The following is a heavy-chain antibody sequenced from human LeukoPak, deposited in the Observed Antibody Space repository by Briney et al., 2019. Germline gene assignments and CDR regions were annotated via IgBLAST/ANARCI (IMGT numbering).Heavy chain of an antibody. CDR1: GYTFTGYY. CDR2: ISAYNGNT. D-gene: IGHD3-10*01. V-gene: IGHV1-18*04. Sequence: ASVKVSCKASGYTFTGYYMHWVRQAPGQGLEWMGWISAYNGNTNYAQKLQGRVTMTTDTSTSTAYMELRSLRSDDTAVYYCASTRVLLWFGESLGHYGMDVWGQGTTVTVSS. CDR3: ASTRVLLWFGESLGHYGMDV. J-gene: IGHJ6*02.